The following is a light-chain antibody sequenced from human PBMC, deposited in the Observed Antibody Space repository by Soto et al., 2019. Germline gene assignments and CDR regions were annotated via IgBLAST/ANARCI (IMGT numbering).Light chain of an antibody. CDR2: DAS. V-gene: IGKV3-11*01. J-gene: IGKJ4*01. CDR3: QQRRYWPPLT. Sequence: VLTQSPATLSLSPGQRATLSCRASQNISNYVAWYQQKPGQAPRLLIYDASSRATGIPARFSGSGSGTDFTLTISSLEPEDFAVYYCQQRRYWPPLTFGGGTKVQIK. CDR1: QNISNY.